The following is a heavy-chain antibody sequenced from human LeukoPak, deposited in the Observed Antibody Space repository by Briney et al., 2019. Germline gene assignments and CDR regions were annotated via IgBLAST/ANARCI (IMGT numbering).Heavy chain of an antibody. CDR2: IIPIFGTA. CDR3: ARDRLQYYYGSGSYYNPGDAFDI. Sequence: SVKVSCKASGGTFSSYAISWVRQAPGQGLEWMGGIIPIFGTANYAQKFQGRVTITADKSTSTACMELSSLRSEDTAVYYCARDRLQYYYGSGSYYNPGDAFDIWGQGTMVTVSS. D-gene: IGHD3-10*01. J-gene: IGHJ3*02. CDR1: GGTFSSYA. V-gene: IGHV1-69*06.